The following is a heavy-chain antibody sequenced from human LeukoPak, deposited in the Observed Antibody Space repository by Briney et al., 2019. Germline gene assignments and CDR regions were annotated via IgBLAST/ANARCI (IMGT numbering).Heavy chain of an antibody. D-gene: IGHD4-17*01. CDR3: ARGPTTDYFDL. CDR1: GGSINSYY. CDR2: ISYSGST. V-gene: IGHV4-59*08. Sequence: SETLSLTCTVSGGSINSYYWSWIRQPPGKGLESIGYISYSGSTNYNPSLKSRVTISVDMSKNQFSLKLSPVTAADTAIYYCARGPTTDYFDLWGQGTLVTVSS. J-gene: IGHJ4*02.